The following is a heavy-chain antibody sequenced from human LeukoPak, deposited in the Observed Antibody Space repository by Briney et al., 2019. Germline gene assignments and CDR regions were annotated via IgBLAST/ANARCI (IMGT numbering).Heavy chain of an antibody. CDR2: IRYEGSNK. CDR3: AKDASRYDFDP. CDR1: GLIFSSYG. V-gene: IGHV3-30*02. J-gene: IGHJ5*02. D-gene: IGHD5-12*01. Sequence: GGSLRLSCAASGLIFSSYGMHWVRQAPGKGLEWVAFIRYEGSNKYYADSVKGRLTISRDNSKNTLYLQMNSLTAEDTAVYYCAKDASRYDFDPWGQGTLVTVSS.